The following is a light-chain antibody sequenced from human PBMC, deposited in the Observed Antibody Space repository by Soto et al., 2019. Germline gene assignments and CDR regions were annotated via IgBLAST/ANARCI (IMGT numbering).Light chain of an antibody. CDR3: QQDNNWPRA. J-gene: IGKJ1*01. V-gene: IGKV3-15*01. CDR2: GAS. Sequence: DILMTQSPSTLSVSLGDRATLSCPASQSVGSNLAWYQQKSGQAPRLLIYGASRWHTGIPARFSGSGSGTDFTLTISSLQSEDFVVYYCQQDNNWPRAFGQGTKVDIK. CDR1: QSVGSN.